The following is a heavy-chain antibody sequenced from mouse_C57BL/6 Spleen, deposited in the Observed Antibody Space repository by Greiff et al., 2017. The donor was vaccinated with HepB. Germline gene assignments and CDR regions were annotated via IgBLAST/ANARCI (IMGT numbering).Heavy chain of an antibody. J-gene: IGHJ3*01. CDR3: ARRQTAQATWFAY. V-gene: IGHV1-50*01. CDR1: GYTFTSYW. CDR2: IDPSDSYT. Sequence: VQLQQPGAELVKPGASVKLSCKASGYTFTSYWMQWVKQRPGQGLEWIGEIDPSDSYTNYNQKFKGKATLTVDTSSSTAYMQLSSLTSEDSAVYYCARRQTAQATWFAYWGQGTLLTVSA. D-gene: IGHD3-2*02.